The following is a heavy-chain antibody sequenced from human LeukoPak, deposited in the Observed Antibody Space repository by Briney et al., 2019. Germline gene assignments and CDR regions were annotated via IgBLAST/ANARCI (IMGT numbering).Heavy chain of an antibody. V-gene: IGHV4-59*01. J-gene: IGHJ4*02. D-gene: IGHD4-17*01. Sequence: SETLSLTCTVPGGSISSYYWSWIRQPPGKGLEWIGYIYYSGSTNYNPSLKSRVTISVDTSKNQFSLKLSSVTAADTAVYYCARGEYGDYGIFDYWGQGTLVTVSS. CDR2: IYYSGST. CDR3: ARGEYGDYGIFDY. CDR1: GGSISSYY.